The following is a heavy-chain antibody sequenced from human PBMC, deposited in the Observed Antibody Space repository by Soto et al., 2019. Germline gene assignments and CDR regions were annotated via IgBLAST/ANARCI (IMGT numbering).Heavy chain of an antibody. CDR1: GGSFSTYY. Sequence: SLTCVVSGGSFSTYYYNWIRQSPGKGLEWIGEINHSGNNNYSPSLKSRVTMSLDTSKNQFSLKLTSVTAADTAVYYCARGGSNDWQVAFDIWGQGTMVTVSS. D-gene: IGHD3-9*01. V-gene: IGHV4-34*01. CDR3: ARGGSNDWQVAFDI. CDR2: INHSGNN. J-gene: IGHJ3*02.